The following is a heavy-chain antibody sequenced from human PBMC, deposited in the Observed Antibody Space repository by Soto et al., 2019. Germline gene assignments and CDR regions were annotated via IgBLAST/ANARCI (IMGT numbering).Heavy chain of an antibody. D-gene: IGHD3-9*01. V-gene: IGHV4-31*03. CDR1: GGSISSGGYY. Sequence: SETLSLTCTVSGGSISSGGYYWSWIRQHPGKGLEWIGYIYYSGSTDYNPSLKSRVTISVDTSKNQFSLKLSSVTAADTAVYYCARGGVLTDNWFDPWGQGTLVTVSS. CDR2: IYYSGST. J-gene: IGHJ5*02. CDR3: ARGGVLTDNWFDP.